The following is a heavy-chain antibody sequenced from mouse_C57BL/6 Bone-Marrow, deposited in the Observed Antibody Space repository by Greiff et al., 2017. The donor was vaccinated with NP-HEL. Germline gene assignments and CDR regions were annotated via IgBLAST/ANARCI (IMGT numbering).Heavy chain of an antibody. Sequence: VQLQQSGAELVRPGASVKLSCTASGFNIKDDYMHWVKQRPEQGLEWIGWIDPENGDTEYASKFQGKATITADTSSNTAYLQLSSLTSEDTAVYYCTTRYGSLYAMDYWGQGTSVTVSS. D-gene: IGHD1-1*01. CDR2: IDPENGDT. CDR1: GFNIKDDY. V-gene: IGHV14-4*01. J-gene: IGHJ4*01. CDR3: TTRYGSLYAMDY.